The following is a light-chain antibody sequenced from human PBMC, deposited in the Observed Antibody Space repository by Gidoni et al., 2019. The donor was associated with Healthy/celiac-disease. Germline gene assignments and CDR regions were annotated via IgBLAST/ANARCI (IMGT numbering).Light chain of an antibody. Sequence: EIVMTQSQATLSVSAGERATLSCRASQSVSSNLAWYQQKPGQAPRPLIYGASTRATGIPARFSGSGSGTEFTLPISSLQSEDFAVYYCQQYNNWPPWTFGQGTKVEIK. V-gene: IGKV3-15*01. J-gene: IGKJ1*01. CDR3: QQYNNWPPWT. CDR1: QSVSSN. CDR2: GAS.